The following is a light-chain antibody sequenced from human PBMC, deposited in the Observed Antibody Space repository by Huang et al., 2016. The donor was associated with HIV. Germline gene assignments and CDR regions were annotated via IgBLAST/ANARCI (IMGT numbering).Light chain of an antibody. J-gene: IGKJ2*01. CDR3: QQYGSSPPT. CDR2: GTS. V-gene: IGKV3-20*01. CDR1: QSVSSSY. Sequence: EIVLTQSPGTLSLSPGERATLSCRASQSVSSSYLAWYQRKPGQAPRLLIYGTSSRATGIPDRFSGSGSRTDFTLTISRLEPEDFAVYYCQQYGSSPPTFGQGTKLEIK.